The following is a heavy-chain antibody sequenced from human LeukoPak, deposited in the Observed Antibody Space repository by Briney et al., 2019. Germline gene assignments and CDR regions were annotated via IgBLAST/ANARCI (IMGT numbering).Heavy chain of an antibody. CDR2: VYFSGST. J-gene: IGHJ6*04. CDR1: GCSIYGFY. V-gene: IGHV4-59*01. D-gene: IGHD5-18*01. CDR3: ARGYGRQTNSGMDV. Sequence: SETLSLTCTISGCSIYGFYWSWIRQFPEKGLEWIGYVYFSGSTNYNPSLESRVTISIDTSKNQLSLKLSSVTAADTAVYYCARGYGRQTNSGMDVWGKGSTVTVSA.